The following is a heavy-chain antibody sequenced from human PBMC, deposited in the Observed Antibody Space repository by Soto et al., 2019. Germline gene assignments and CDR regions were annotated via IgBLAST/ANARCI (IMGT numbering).Heavy chain of an antibody. D-gene: IGHD3-16*01. Sequence: QVQLQESGPGLVKPSETLSLTCTVSGDSISTYYWSWIRQPPGKGLEWMGYFHYSANTNYNPSLKSRITISVDTSKNQFSLKLTSVTAADTAVHYCAKTKEGGFDPWGQGILVTVSS. CDR3: AKTKEGGFDP. J-gene: IGHJ5*02. V-gene: IGHV4-59*01. CDR1: GDSISTYY. CDR2: FHYSANT.